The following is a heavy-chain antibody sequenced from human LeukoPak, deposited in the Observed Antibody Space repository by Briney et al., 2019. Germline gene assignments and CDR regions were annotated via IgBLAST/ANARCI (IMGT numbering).Heavy chain of an antibody. J-gene: IGHJ4*02. CDR3: AKSSVGEGRIIPSGYFDK. CDR1: GYTFSTYY. CDR2: INPSGGST. V-gene: IGHV1-46*01. D-gene: IGHD2-15*01. Sequence: ASVTVSCKASGYTFSTYYMQWVRQAPGQGLEWVGLINPSGGSTTNAEKFQGRVTLTRDTSTSTVYMELSSLRAEDAAVYYCAKSSVGEGRIIPSGYFDKWGQGTLVT.